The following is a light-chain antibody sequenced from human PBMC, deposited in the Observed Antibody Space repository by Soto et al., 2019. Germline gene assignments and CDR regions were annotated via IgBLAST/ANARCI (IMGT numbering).Light chain of an antibody. Sequence: QSVLTQPPSVSAAPGQKVTISCSGSSSNIRNNFVSWYQHLPGTAPKLLIYDDNKRPSGIPDRFSGSKSGTSATLGITGLQTWVEADYYCGAWDSSFGSAFFGGGTKVTVL. J-gene: IGLJ2*01. V-gene: IGLV1-51*01. CDR1: SSNIRNNF. CDR3: GAWDSSFGSAF. CDR2: DDN.